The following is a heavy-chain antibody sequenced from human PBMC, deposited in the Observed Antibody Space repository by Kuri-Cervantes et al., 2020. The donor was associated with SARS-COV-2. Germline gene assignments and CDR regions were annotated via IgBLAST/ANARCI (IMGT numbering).Heavy chain of an antibody. Sequence: LSLTCAASGFTFSSYGMHWVRQAPGKGLEWVAVISYDGSNKYYADSVKGRFTISRDNSKNTLYLQMNSLRAEDTAVYYCASFYGGNSGDAFDIWGQGTMVTVSS. CDR1: GFTFSSYG. D-gene: IGHD4-23*01. CDR2: ISYDGSNK. V-gene: IGHV3-30*19. CDR3: ASFYGGNSGDAFDI. J-gene: IGHJ3*02.